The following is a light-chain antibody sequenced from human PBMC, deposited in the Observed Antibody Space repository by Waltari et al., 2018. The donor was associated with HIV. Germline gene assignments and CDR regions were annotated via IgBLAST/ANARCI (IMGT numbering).Light chain of an antibody. J-gene: IGLJ1*01. CDR2: NSN. Sequence: QPVLTQPPAVSAAPGQRLIISCSGGTSNIGSNSVNWSRQVPGAAPKLLIYNSNYRPSGVPRRFSGSKSGPTASLTISGLQSDDEGDYYCAAWDDSLNGRYVFGSGTIVTV. V-gene: IGLV1-44*01. CDR3: AAWDDSLNGRYV. CDR1: TSNIGSNS.